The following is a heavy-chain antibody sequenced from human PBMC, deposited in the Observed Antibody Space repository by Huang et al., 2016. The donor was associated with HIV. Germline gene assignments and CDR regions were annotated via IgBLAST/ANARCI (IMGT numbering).Heavy chain of an antibody. V-gene: IGHV3-30*18. CDR1: GFTFSSYG. CDR3: AKGGSAAAVLDF. D-gene: IGHD6-13*01. CDR2: ISYDGKTK. Sequence: QVQLVESGGGVVQPGRSLRISCAASGFTFSSYGMHWVRQATGKGLEWVAVISYDGKTKYYAYSVKGRFSISRDNSKTTVYLQLNSLRVEDTAVYYCAKGGSAAAVLDFWGQGTLVTVSS. J-gene: IGHJ4*02.